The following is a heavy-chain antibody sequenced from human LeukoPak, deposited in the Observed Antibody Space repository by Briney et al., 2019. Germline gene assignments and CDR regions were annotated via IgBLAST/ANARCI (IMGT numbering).Heavy chain of an antibody. J-gene: IGHJ5*02. D-gene: IGHD3-16*02. CDR3: ARALFGEKLRLGELSLTGNWFDP. CDR1: GYTFTGYY. CDR2: INPNSGGT. Sequence: ASVKVSCKASGYTFTGYYMHWVRQAPGQGLEWMGWINPNSGGTNYAQKFQGWVTMTRDTSISTAYMELSRLRSDDTAVYYCARALFGEKLRLGELSLTGNWFDPWGQGTLVTVSS. V-gene: IGHV1-2*04.